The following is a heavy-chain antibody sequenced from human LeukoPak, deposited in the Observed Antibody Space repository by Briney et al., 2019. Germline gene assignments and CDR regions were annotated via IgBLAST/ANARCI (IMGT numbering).Heavy chain of an antibody. CDR3: ARGRLGLTYFDY. Sequence: SETLSLTCAVYGGSFSGNYWGWIRQPPGKGLEWIGETNESGRTNNNPSLKSRVTMSVDTSKNQFSLELSSVTAADTAVYYCARGRLGLTYFDYWGQGTLVTVSS. J-gene: IGHJ4*02. CDR1: GGSFSGNY. CDR2: TNESGRT. D-gene: IGHD3-16*01. V-gene: IGHV4-34*01.